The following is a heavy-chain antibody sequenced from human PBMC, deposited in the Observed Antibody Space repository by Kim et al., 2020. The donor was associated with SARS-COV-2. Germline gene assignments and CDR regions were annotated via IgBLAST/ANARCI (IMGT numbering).Heavy chain of an antibody. D-gene: IGHD6-19*01. J-gene: IGHJ1*01. Sequence: YAVSVKSRITINPDTSKNQFSLQLNSVTPEDTAVYYCAREEYSSGLYFQHWGQGTLVTVSS. CDR3: AREEYSSGLYFQH. V-gene: IGHV6-1*01.